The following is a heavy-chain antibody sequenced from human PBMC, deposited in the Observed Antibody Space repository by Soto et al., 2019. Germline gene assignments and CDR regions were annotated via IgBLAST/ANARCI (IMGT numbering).Heavy chain of an antibody. CDR1: GFTFSSYW. J-gene: IGHJ6*02. D-gene: IGHD1-26*01. V-gene: IGHV3-74*01. CDR2: MYTDGSST. CDR3: ARAYLGRLPRRADYYYALDV. Sequence: GGSLRLSCAGSGFTFSSYWMHWVRQAPGKGLVWVSRMYTDGSSTYYADSVKGRFTISRDNAKNTLYLQMNSLRAEDTAVYYCARAYLGRLPRRADYYYALDVWGQGTTVTVSS.